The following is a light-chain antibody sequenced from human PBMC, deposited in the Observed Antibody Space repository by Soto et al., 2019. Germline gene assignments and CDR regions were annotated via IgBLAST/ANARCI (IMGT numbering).Light chain of an antibody. V-gene: IGLV2-14*03. CDR3: TSWTTSTTMI. J-gene: IGLJ2*01. CDR1: RSDIGAYNF. CDR2: DVS. Sequence: QSALTQPASVSGSPGQSITITCTGTRSDIGAYNFVSWYQQHPGEVPKLMLYDVSIRPSGFSNRFSGSKSGNTASLTISGLQAEDEADYYCTSWTTSTTMIFGGGTKVTVL.